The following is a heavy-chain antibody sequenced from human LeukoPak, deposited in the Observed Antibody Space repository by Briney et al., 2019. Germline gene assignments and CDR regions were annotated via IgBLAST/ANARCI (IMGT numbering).Heavy chain of an antibody. CDR1: GFTFSSYS. Sequence: PGGSLRLSCAASGFTFSSYSMNWVRQAPGKGLEWVSSISSSSSYIYYADSVKGRFTISRDNAKNSLYLQMNSLRAEDTAVYYCARDALVPQLRFLEWLNEYAFDIWGQGTMVTVSS. CDR2: ISSSSSYI. V-gene: IGHV3-21*01. CDR3: ARDALVPQLRFLEWLNEYAFDI. J-gene: IGHJ3*02. D-gene: IGHD3-3*01.